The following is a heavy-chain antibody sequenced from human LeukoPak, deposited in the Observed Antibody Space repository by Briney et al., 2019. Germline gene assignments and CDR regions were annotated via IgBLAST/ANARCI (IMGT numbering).Heavy chain of an antibody. CDR3: ARDDSLERIQLWRPPHDMDV. D-gene: IGHD5-18*01. CDR1: GFTFSSYS. Sequence: GGSLRLSCAASGFTFSSYSMNWVRQAPGKGLGWVSSISSSSSYIYYADSVKGRFTISRDNAKNSLYLQMNSLRAEDTAVYYCARDDSLERIQLWRPPHDMDVWGKGTTVTVSS. CDR2: ISSSSSYI. J-gene: IGHJ6*03. V-gene: IGHV3-21*01.